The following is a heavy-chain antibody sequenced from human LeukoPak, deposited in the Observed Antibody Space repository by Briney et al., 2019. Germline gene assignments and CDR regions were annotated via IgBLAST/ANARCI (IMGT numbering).Heavy chain of an antibody. CDR1: GFTFSSYA. CDR3: ANGGITMIVGHH. D-gene: IGHD3-22*01. V-gene: IGHV3-23*01. CDR2: ISGSGGST. Sequence: GGSLRLSCAASGFTFSSYAMSWVRQAPGKGLEWVSAISGSGGSTYYAASVKGQFTISRDNSKTTLYLQMNSLRAEDTAVYYCANGGITMIVGHHWGQGTLVTVSS. J-gene: IGHJ5*02.